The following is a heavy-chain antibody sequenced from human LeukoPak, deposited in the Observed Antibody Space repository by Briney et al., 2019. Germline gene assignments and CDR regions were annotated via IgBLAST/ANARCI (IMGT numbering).Heavy chain of an antibody. Sequence: GGSLRLSCAASGFIFSSYGMSWVRQAPGKGLEWVSAISGSGGSTYFADSVKGRFTISRDNSKNSLYLQMNSLRAEDTAVYYCAELGITMIGGVWGKGTTVTISS. V-gene: IGHV3-23*01. CDR2: ISGSGGST. CDR3: AELGITMIGGV. J-gene: IGHJ6*04. D-gene: IGHD3-10*02. CDR1: GFIFSSYG.